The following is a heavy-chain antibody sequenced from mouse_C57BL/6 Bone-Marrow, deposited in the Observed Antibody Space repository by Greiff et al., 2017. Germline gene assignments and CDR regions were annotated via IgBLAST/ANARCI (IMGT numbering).Heavy chain of an antibody. Sequence: VQLQQSGAELARPGASVKMSCKASGYTFTSYSMHWVKQRPGQGLEWIGYINPSGGNTKYNQKFKDKATMTADKSSSTAYMQLSSLRSENSAVYDCERSRYYGSRDFEGWGTGTTVTVSA. J-gene: IGHJ1*03. V-gene: IGHV1-4*01. CDR1: GYTFTSYS. D-gene: IGHD1-1*01. CDR3: ERSRYYGSRDFEG. CDR2: INPSGGNT.